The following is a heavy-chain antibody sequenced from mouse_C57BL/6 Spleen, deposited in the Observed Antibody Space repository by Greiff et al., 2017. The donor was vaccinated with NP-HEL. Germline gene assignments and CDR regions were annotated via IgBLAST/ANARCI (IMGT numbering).Heavy chain of an antibody. Sequence: VKLMESGPGLVAPSQSLSITCTVSGFSLTSYGVHWVRQPPGKGLEWLVVIWSDGSTTYNSALKSRLSISKDNSKSQVFLKMNSLQTDDTAMYYCARHYYYGSSYDYAMDYWGQGTSVTVSS. D-gene: IGHD1-1*01. CDR2: IWSDGST. CDR1: GFSLTSYG. J-gene: IGHJ4*01. V-gene: IGHV2-6-1*01. CDR3: ARHYYYGSSYDYAMDY.